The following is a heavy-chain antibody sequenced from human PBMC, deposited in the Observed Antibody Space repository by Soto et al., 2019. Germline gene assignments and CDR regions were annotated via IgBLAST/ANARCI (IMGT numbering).Heavy chain of an antibody. CDR1: GFTFNIFG. J-gene: IGHJ4*02. V-gene: IGHV3-30*18. D-gene: IGHD6-13*01. CDR3: AKRIASAGIIDY. CDR2: ISFDGTVK. Sequence: PGGSLRLSCAASGFTFNIFGMRWVRQAPGKGLEWVAVISFDGTVKYYADSVKGRFTVSRDSPRNTLYLQMNSLRVEDTAVYYCAKRIASAGIIDYWGQGTLVTVS.